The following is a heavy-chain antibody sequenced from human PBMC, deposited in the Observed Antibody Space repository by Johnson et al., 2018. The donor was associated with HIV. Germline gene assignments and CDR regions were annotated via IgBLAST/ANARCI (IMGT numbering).Heavy chain of an antibody. Sequence: QMTLVESGGGVVQPGRSLRLSCAASGFTFNSYGMHWVRQAPGKGLEWVAVIWYDGGNKYYADSVKGRFTISRDNSKNTLYLQMNSLRAEDTAVYYCAKWSIVGATFSDAFDIWGQGTMVTVSS. CDR3: AKWSIVGATFSDAFDI. D-gene: IGHD1-26*01. CDR2: IWYDGGNK. V-gene: IGHV3-33*06. J-gene: IGHJ3*02. CDR1: GFTFNSYG.